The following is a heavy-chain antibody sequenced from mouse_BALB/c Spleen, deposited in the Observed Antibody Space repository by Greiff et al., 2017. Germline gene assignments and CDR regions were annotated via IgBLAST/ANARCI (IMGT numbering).Heavy chain of an antibody. CDR3: ARRSYYGNPYAMDY. D-gene: IGHD2-10*01. V-gene: IGHV5-17*02. Sequence: EVKLMESGGGLVQPGGSRKLSCAASGFTFSSFGMHWVRQAPEQGLEWVPYISSGSSTIYYADTVKGRFTISRDNPKNTLFLQMTSLRSEDTAMYYCARRSYYGNPYAMDYWGQGTSVTVSS. CDR2: ISSGSSTI. J-gene: IGHJ4*01. CDR1: GFTFSSFG.